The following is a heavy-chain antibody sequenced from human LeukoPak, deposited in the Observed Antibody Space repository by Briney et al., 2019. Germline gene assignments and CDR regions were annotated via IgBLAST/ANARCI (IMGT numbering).Heavy chain of an antibody. CDR2: IYHSGNT. V-gene: IGHV4-4*02. CDR3: ARHLSGGSGSYYYYMDV. J-gene: IGHJ6*03. D-gene: IGHD3-10*01. Sequence: SGTLSLTCSVSGGSISSNNWWTWVRQPPGKGLEWIGEIYHSGNTNYNPSLKSRVTISVDKSNNHFSLKMNSVTAADTAVYYCARHLSGGSGSYYYYMDVWGKGTTVTVSS. CDR1: GGSISSNNW.